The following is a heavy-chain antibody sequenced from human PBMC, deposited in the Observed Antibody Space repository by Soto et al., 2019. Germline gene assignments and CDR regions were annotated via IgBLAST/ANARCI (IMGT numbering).Heavy chain of an antibody. J-gene: IGHJ6*02. CDR3: ARERPYYYGSGSLLPRMGMDV. Sequence: VASVKVSCKASGYTFTGYYMHWVRQAPGQGLEWMGWINPNSGGTNYAQKFQGWVTMTRDTSTSTAYMELSRLRSDDTAVYYCARERPYYYGSGSLLPRMGMDVWGQGTTVTVSS. D-gene: IGHD3-10*01. CDR1: GYTFTGYY. V-gene: IGHV1-2*04. CDR2: INPNSGGT.